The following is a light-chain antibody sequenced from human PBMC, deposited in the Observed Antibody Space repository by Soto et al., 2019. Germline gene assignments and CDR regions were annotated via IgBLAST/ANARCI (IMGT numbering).Light chain of an antibody. CDR1: QSISSY. CDR3: QQSYSTTPLT. J-gene: IGKJ4*01. Sequence: DIQMTQSPSSLSASVGDRVTITCRASQSISSYLKWYQQKPGKAPKLLIYAASSLQSEVPSRFSGSGAGTHFSHTISSLQTDDSATYYCQQSYSTTPLTFGGRTQVQLK. CDR2: AAS. V-gene: IGKV1-39*01.